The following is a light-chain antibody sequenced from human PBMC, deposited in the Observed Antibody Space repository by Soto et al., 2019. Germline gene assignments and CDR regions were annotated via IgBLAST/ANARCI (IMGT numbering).Light chain of an antibody. CDR2: EVF. CDR3: CSYTTTSTFV. V-gene: IGLV2-14*03. CDR1: SSDIGAYDY. J-gene: IGLJ2*01. Sequence: QSALTQPASVSGSPGQSNTISCTGTSSDIGAYDYVSWYQQHPGKAPKLMIYEVFRRPSGISDRFSGSKSGNTASLTISGLQAEDEADYYCCSYTTTSTFVFGGGTKLTVL.